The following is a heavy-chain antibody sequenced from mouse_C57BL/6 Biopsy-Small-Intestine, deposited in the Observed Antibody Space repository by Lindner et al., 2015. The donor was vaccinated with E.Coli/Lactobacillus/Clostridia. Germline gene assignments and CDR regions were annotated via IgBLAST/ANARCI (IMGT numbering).Heavy chain of an antibody. Sequence: VQLQESGPELVKPGASVKISCKASGYSFNGYYIHWVKQSHGNILDWIGYISPYNGISSYNQKFKGKAILTVDKSSSTAYMELRSLTSEDSAVYYCAANYGTLAWFAYWGQGTLVTVSA. J-gene: IGHJ3*01. CDR3: AANYGTLAWFAY. CDR2: ISPYNGIS. CDR1: GYSFNGYY. D-gene: IGHD2-1*01. V-gene: IGHV1-31*01.